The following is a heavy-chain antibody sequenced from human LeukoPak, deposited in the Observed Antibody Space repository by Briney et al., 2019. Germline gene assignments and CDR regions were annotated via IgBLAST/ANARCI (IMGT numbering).Heavy chain of an antibody. V-gene: IGHV5-51*01. CDR2: IYPGDSDT. Sequence: GESLKISCKGSGYSFTSYRIGWVRQMSGKGLEWMGIIYPGDSDTRYSPSFQGQVTNSADKSISTAYLQWSSLKASDTAMYYCARRYNNGWYSFDYWGQGTLVTVSS. J-gene: IGHJ4*02. CDR3: ARRYNNGWYSFDY. CDR1: GYSFTSYR. D-gene: IGHD6-19*01.